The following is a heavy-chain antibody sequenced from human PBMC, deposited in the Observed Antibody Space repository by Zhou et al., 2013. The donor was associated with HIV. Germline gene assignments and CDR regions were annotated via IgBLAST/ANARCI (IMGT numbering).Heavy chain of an antibody. CDR2: INPSGGST. V-gene: IGHV1-46*01. CDR3: ARDRGNSDWSASEAFDI. D-gene: IGHD3-9*01. Sequence: QVQLVQSGAEVKKPGASVKVSCKASGYTFTSYSVHWVRQAPGQGLEWMGIINPSGGSTRYAQKFQGRVTMTRDTSTSTVYMELSSLRSDDTAVYYCARDRGNSDWSASEAFDIWGQGTMVTVSS. CDR1: GYTFTSYS. J-gene: IGHJ3*02.